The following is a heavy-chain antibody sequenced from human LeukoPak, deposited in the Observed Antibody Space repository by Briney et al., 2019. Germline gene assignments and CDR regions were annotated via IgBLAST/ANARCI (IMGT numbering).Heavy chain of an antibody. J-gene: IGHJ4*02. CDR1: GFTFSSYA. CDR3: ANPYVWGSYRYFDY. CDR2: ISGSGGST. V-gene: IGHV3-23*01. Sequence: GGSLRLSCAASGFTFSSYAMSWVRQAPGKGLEWVSAISGSGGSTYYADSVKGRFTISRDNSKNTLYLQMNSQRAEGPAVYYCANPYVWGSYRYFDYWGQGTLVTVSS. D-gene: IGHD3-16*02.